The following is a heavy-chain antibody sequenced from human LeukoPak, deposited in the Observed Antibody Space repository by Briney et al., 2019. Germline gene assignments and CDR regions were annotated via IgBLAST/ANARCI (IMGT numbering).Heavy chain of an antibody. Sequence: PSETLSLTCTVSGGSISTYYWSWIRQPPGKGLEWIGYIYYTGSTSYNPSLKSRVTMSLDASKNQFSLKLNSVTAADTAVYYCAREGGSYFHAFDIWGQGTMVTVSS. V-gene: IGHV4-59*01. D-gene: IGHD1-26*01. CDR3: AREGGSYFHAFDI. J-gene: IGHJ3*02. CDR2: IYYTGST. CDR1: GGSISTYY.